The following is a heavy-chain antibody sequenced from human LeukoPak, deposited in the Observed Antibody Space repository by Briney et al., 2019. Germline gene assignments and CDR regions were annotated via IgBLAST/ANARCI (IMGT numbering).Heavy chain of an antibody. Sequence: PGGSLRLSCAASGFTFSSYAMHWVRQAPGKGLERVAVISYDGSNKYYADSVKGRFTISRDNSKNTLYLQMNSLRAEDTAVYYCAREFFRGYTFDYWGQGTLVTVSS. V-gene: IGHV3-30-3*01. CDR3: AREFFRGYTFDY. CDR1: GFTFSSYA. D-gene: IGHD2-2*02. J-gene: IGHJ4*02. CDR2: ISYDGSNK.